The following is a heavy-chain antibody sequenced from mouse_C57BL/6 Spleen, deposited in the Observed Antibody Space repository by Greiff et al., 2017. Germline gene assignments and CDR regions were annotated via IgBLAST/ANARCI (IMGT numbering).Heavy chain of an antibody. V-gene: IGHV1-26*01. CDR3: ARGITTVVARNY. D-gene: IGHD1-1*01. CDR1: GYTFTDYY. J-gene: IGHJ2*01. Sequence: VQLQQSGPELVKPGASVKISCKASGYTFTDYYMNWVKQSHGKSLEWIGDINPNNGGTSYNQKFKGKATLTVDKSSSTAYMELRSLTSEDSAVYYCARGITTVVARNYWGQGTTLTVSS. CDR2: INPNNGGT.